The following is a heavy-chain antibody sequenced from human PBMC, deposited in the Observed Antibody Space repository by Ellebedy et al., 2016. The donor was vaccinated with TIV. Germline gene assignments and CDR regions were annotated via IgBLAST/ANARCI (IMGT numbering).Heavy chain of an antibody. CDR2: ISSSSSYI. V-gene: IGHV3-21*01. Sequence: GGSLRLSXAASGFTFSSYSMNWVRQAPGKGLEWVSSISSSSSYIYYADSMKGRFTISRDNAKNSLYLQMNSLRAEDTAVYYCARAVGGYIEYYFDYWGQGTLVTVSS. J-gene: IGHJ4*02. D-gene: IGHD5-12*01. CDR1: GFTFSSYS. CDR3: ARAVGGYIEYYFDY.